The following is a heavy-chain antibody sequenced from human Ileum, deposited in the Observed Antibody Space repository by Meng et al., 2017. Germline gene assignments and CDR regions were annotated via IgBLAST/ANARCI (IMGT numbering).Heavy chain of an antibody. V-gene: IGHV3-73*02. J-gene: IGHJ4*02. CDR1: GFSFSDSS. CDR2: IRSKANNYAT. CDR3: TRLYSAG. D-gene: IGHD6-13*01. Sequence: EVRLVGSGGGLVQPGGSLKLSCAASGFSFSDSSMHWVRQASGKGLEWVGHIRSKANNYATAYAASVKGRFTISRDESKNTAYLQMSSLKTEDTAVYYCTRLYSAGWGQGTLVTVSS.